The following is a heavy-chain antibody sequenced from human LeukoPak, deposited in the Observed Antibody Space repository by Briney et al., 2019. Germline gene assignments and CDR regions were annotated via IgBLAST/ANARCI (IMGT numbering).Heavy chain of an antibody. Sequence: ASVKVSCKASGYTFTSYGISWVRQAPGQGLEWMGWISAYNGNTNYAQKLQGRVTMTTDTSTSTDSMERRRLRSYGTAVYYCATPYSSSWYGGSYPFDIWGQGTMVTVSS. CDR3: ATPYSSSWYGGSYPFDI. V-gene: IGHV1-18*01. CDR2: ISAYNGNT. D-gene: IGHD6-13*01. J-gene: IGHJ3*02. CDR1: GYTFTSYG.